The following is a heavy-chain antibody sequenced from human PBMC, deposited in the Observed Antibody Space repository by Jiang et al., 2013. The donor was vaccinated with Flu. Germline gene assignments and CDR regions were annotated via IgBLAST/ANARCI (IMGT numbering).Heavy chain of an antibody. CDR1: GFSLTSNGMC. V-gene: IGHV2-70*01. Sequence: QTLTLTCTFSGFSLTSNGMCVSWIRQPPGRALEWLALVDWDDDKYYNTSLKTRLTISKDTSKNQVVLTLTNMDPVDTATYYCARTRKLLLGIEYPAGAFDLWGQGTTVAVSS. J-gene: IGHJ3*01. CDR3: ARTRKLLLGIEYPAGAFDL. CDR2: VDWDDDK. D-gene: IGHD3-22*01.